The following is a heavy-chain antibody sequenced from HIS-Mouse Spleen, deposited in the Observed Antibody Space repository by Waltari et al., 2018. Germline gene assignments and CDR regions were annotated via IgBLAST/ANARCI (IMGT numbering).Heavy chain of an antibody. CDR1: GFLFGSYG. CDR3: SSSLPPSFSY. Sequence: QVQLGESGGGVGQSGRSLRLCGAPAGFLFGSYGMHWCRQAPGKGLEWVAVISYDGSNKYYSPSLPLLFPISRDNSPNTLSLHMNTLPSSPPSLSSSSSSLPPSFSYWGQGTLVTVSS. J-gene: IGHJ4*02. V-gene: IGHV3-30*03. CDR2: ISYDGSNK.